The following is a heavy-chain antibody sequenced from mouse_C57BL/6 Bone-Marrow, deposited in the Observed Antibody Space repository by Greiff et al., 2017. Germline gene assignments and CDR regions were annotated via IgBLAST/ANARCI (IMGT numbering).Heavy chain of an antibody. CDR2: ISYDGSN. J-gene: IGHJ1*03. D-gene: IGHD4-1*01. CDR1: GYSITSGYY. V-gene: IGHV3-6*01. CDR3: ARVGRGWYFDV. Sequence: EVQLVESGPGLVKPSQSLSLTCSVTGYSITSGYYWNWIRQFPGNKLEWMGYISYDGSNNYNPSLKNRISITRDTSKNQFFLKLNSVTTEDTATYYCARVGRGWYFDVWGTGTTVTVSS.